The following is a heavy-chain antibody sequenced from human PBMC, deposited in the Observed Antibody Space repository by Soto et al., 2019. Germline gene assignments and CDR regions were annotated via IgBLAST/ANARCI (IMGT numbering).Heavy chain of an antibody. D-gene: IGHD3-16*02. Sequence: QITVKESGPTLVKPTQTLTLTCTFSGFSFSTGRVGVGWIRQPPGKALEWLALIYWDDDKRYSPSLESRLTTTKDTSTNQVVLTMTNMGPVATATYYCAHRRVISISAYFDFWGQGTLVTVSS. V-gene: IGHV2-5*02. CDR3: AHRRVISISAYFDF. CDR2: IYWDDDK. J-gene: IGHJ4*02. CDR1: GFSFSTGRVG.